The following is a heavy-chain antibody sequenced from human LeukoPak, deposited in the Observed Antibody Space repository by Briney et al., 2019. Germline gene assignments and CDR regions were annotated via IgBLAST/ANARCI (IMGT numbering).Heavy chain of an antibody. CDR2: INPSGTGT. CDR1: GYTITNNY. CDR3: ARGPNAIAAAGTCDY. Sequence: ASVKVSCKASGYTITNNYMHWVRQAPGQGLEWMGVINPSGTGTSYAQKFQGRITMSRDTSTSTVYMELSSLRSDDTAVYYCARGPNAIAAAGTCDYWGQGTLVTVSS. D-gene: IGHD6-13*01. J-gene: IGHJ4*02. V-gene: IGHV1-46*01.